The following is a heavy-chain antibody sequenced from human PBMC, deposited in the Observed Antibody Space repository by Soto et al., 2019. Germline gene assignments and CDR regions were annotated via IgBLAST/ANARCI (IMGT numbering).Heavy chain of an antibody. CDR2: IRPDGSDK. CDR1: GFTFGAYW. CDR3: RRGYDLGGDY. D-gene: IGHD5-12*01. V-gene: IGHV3-7*01. Sequence: PGGSLRLSCAASGFTFGAYWMTWVRQAPGKALEWVANIRPDGSDKYYGDSMKGRFTISRDNAKNSLYLQMNSLRAEDTAVYYCRRGYDLGGDYWGQGTLVTVSS. J-gene: IGHJ4*02.